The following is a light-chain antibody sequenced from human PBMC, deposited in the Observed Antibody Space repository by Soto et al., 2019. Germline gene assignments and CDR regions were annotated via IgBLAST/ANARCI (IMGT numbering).Light chain of an antibody. J-gene: IGLJ2*01. CDR1: SSNIGGTNY. V-gene: IGLV1-47*02. Sequence: SVLTQPPSASRTPEQKAFTSCSGSSSNIGGTNYAYWYQQLPGAAPKLLMHSNNLRPSGVPERISGSKFGTAASLAISGLRSEDVAVCYCASWDDSLGAVLFG. CDR3: ASWDDSLGAVL. CDR2: SNN.